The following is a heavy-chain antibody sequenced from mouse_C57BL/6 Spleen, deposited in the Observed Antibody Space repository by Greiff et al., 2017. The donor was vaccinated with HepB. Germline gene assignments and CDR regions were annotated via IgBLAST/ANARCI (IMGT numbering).Heavy chain of an antibody. CDR3: ARGGTYWYFDV. D-gene: IGHD3-3*01. CDR1: GYTFTSYW. Sequence: VQLQQSGAELVRPGTSVKLSCKASGYTFTSYWMHWVKQRPGQGLEWIGVIDPSDSYTNYNQKFKGKATLTVDTSSSTAYMQLSSLTSEDSAVYYCARGGTYWYFDVWGTGTTVTVSS. CDR2: IDPSDSYT. J-gene: IGHJ1*03. V-gene: IGHV1-59*01.